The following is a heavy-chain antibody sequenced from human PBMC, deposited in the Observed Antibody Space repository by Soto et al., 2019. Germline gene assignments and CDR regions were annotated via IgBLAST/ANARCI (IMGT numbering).Heavy chain of an antibody. CDR2: ISDSGSNT. CDR1: GFTFSTYA. D-gene: IGHD1-26*01. J-gene: IGHJ4*02. CDR3: ARDVCGSSFFDY. V-gene: IGHV3-23*01. Sequence: EVQLLESGGGLVQPGGSLRLSCAGSGFTFSTYAMAWVRQAPGKALEWVSTISDSGSNTHYVDSVEGRFTISRDNSKSTVFLHMNSLRADDSAVYYCARDVCGSSFFDYWGQGTLVTVSS.